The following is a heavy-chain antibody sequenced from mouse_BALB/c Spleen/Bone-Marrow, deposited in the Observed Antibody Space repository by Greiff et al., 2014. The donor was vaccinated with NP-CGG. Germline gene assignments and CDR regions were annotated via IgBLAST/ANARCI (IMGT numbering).Heavy chain of an antibody. CDR3: ARGYGNYWYFDV. D-gene: IGHD2-1*01. J-gene: IGHJ1*01. CDR2: VNPNNGGT. Sequence: VQLQQSGPDLVKPWASVKISCKASGYSFTGYYMHWVKQSHGKSLEWIGRVNPNNGGTSYNQKFKGKAILTVDKSSSTAYMELRSLTSEDSAVYYCARGYGNYWYFDVWGAGTTVTVSS. CDR1: GYSFTGYY. V-gene: IGHV1-26*01.